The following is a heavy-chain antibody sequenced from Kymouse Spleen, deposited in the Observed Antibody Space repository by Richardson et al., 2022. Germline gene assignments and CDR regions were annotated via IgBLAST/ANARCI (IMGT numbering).Heavy chain of an antibody. Sequence: QVQLVESGGGVVQPGRSLRLSCAASGFTFSSYGMHWVRQAPGKGLEWVAVIWYDGSNKYYADSVKGRFTISRDNSKNTLYLQMNSLRAEDTAVYYCARDGGSGSPPFDYWGQGTLVTVSS. CDR1: GFTFSSYG. D-gene: IGHD3-10*01. CDR2: IWYDGSNK. CDR3: ARDGGSGSPPFDY. J-gene: IGHJ4*02. V-gene: IGHV3-33*01.